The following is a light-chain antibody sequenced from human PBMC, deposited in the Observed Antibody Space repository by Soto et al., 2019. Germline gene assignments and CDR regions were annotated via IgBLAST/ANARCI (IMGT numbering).Light chain of an antibody. J-gene: IGKJ1*01. V-gene: IGKV1-33*01. CDR1: QDISNY. CDR3: QQYNLFPWT. Sequence: DIQMTQSPSSLCGSVGHRFTFACHASQDISNYLNWYQQKPGKAPNLLIYDSSNFKSGVPSRFSGSGSATEFTLTISRLQPDDFATYYCQQYNLFPWTFGQGTKV. CDR2: DSS.